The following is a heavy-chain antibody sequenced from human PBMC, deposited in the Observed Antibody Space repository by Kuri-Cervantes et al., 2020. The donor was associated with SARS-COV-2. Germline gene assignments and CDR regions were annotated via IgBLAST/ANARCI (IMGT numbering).Heavy chain of an antibody. J-gene: IGHJ5*02. CDR2: ILYNGNT. Sequence: GSLRLSCTVSRGSIDRSPYYWGWIRQPPGKGLEWIGSILYNGNTHYKASLNSRVTISVDTSKNQFSLRLSSVTAADTAVYYCARGGIAARPGWFDPWGQGTLVTVSS. CDR3: ARGGIAARPGWFDP. D-gene: IGHD6-6*01. CDR1: RGSIDRSPYY. V-gene: IGHV4-39*07.